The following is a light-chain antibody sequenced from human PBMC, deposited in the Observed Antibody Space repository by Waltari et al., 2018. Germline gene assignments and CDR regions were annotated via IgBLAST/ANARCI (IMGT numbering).Light chain of an antibody. Sequence: SSELTQDPAVSVALGQTVTITCQGHSLAALYANWYQQKPGQAPILVIYGKNNRPSGIPARFSGSNSGNSASLTITGAQAEDEAAYYCNSRDTSGDHVVFGGGTKLTVL. CDR1: SLAALY. CDR3: NSRDTSGDHVV. V-gene: IGLV3-19*01. CDR2: GKN. J-gene: IGLJ2*01.